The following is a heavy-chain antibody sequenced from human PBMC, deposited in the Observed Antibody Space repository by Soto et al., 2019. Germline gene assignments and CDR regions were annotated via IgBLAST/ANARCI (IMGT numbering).Heavy chain of an antibody. CDR1: CCPIHSSCFY. Sequence: PSETLSPPFPFSCCPIHSSCFYRGGVRQPPGKGLEWIGSIYYSGSTYYNPSLKSRVTISVDTSKNQFSLKLSSVTAADTAVYYCARRSSTVTAFDIWGQGTMVTVSS. D-gene: IGHD4-17*01. J-gene: IGHJ3*02. V-gene: IGHV4-39*01. CDR2: IYYSGST. CDR3: ARRSSTVTAFDI.